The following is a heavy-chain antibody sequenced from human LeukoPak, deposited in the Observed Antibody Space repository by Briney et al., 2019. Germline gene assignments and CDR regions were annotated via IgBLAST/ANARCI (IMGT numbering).Heavy chain of an antibody. CDR2: INPNSGGT. Sequence: ASVKVSCKASGYTFTGYYMHWVRQAPGQGLEWMGWINPNSGGTNYAQKFQGRVTMTRDTSISTAYMELSRLRSDDTAVYSCAREKGEYHSDSSEFPDYFQYWGQGTLVTVSS. CDR3: AREKGEYHSDSSEFPDYFQY. CDR1: GYTFTGYY. V-gene: IGHV1-2*02. D-gene: IGHD3-22*01. J-gene: IGHJ1*01.